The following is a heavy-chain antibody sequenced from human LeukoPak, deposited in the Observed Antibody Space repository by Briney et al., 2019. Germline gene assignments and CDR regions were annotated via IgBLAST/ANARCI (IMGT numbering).Heavy chain of an antibody. Sequence: GGSLRLSCAASGFTFSSYAMSWVRQAPGKGLEWVSAISGSGGSTYYADSVKGRFTISRDNSKNTLYLQMNSLRAEDTAVYYCAKGVRFADYYYMDVWGKGTPVTVSS. D-gene: IGHD3-3*01. CDR3: AKGVRFADYYYMDV. J-gene: IGHJ6*03. CDR1: GFTFSSYA. CDR2: ISGSGGST. V-gene: IGHV3-23*01.